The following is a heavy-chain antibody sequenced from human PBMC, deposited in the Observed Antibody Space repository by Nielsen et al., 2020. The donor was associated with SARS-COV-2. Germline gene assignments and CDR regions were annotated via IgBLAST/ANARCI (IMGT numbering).Heavy chain of an antibody. CDR1: GGSFTNYH. CDR2: INHSGST. Sequence: SETLSLTCAVYGGSFTNYHWAWVRQPPEKGLEWIGEINHSGSTNYILSLMGRVTMSVDTSKNQFSLKLSSVTAADTAVYYCARQGLNDSSGYEFDYWGQGALVTVSS. V-gene: IGHV4-34*01. CDR3: ARQGLNDSSGYEFDY. J-gene: IGHJ4*02. D-gene: IGHD3-22*01.